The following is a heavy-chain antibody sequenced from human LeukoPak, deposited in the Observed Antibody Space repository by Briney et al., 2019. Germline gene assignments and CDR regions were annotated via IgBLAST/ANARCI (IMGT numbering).Heavy chain of an antibody. CDR3: ARDRIVGATIDAFDI. Sequence: PGGSLRLSCAASGFTFSSYWMHWVRQAPGKGLVWVSRINSDGSSTGYADSVKGRFTISRDNAKNTLYLQMNSLRAEDTAVYYCARDRIVGATIDAFDIWGQGTMVTVSS. D-gene: IGHD1-26*01. J-gene: IGHJ3*02. CDR1: GFTFSSYW. CDR2: INSDGSST. V-gene: IGHV3-74*01.